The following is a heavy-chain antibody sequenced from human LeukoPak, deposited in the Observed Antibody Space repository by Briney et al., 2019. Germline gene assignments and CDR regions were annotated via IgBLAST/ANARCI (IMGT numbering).Heavy chain of an antibody. V-gene: IGHV3-48*02. J-gene: IGHJ4*02. CDR3: ARLWGERHPDY. CDR2: ISSGSSTT. CDR1: GFTFSPLG. D-gene: IGHD3-16*01. Sequence: GGSLRLSCAASGFTFSPLGMNWVRQAPGRGLEWVSYISSGSSTTYYADSVKGRFTISRDNAKNSLYLQVNSLRDEDTAVYYCARLWGERHPDYWGQGTPVTVSS.